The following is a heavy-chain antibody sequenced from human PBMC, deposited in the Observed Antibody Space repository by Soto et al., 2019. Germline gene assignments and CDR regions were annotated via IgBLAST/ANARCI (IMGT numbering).Heavy chain of an antibody. CDR3: ASIAAPGTTQFDF. CDR1: GGSLGSSSYY. V-gene: IGHV4-39*01. J-gene: IGHJ4*02. CDR2: IYYSGNT. Sequence: SETLSLTCTVSGGSLGSSSYYWGWIRQSPGKGLEWIGNIYYSGNTFYNPSLKSRVTISVDTSKNQFYLHLGAVTAADTAIFYCASIAAPGTTQFDFWGQGTMVTVYS. D-gene: IGHD6-13*01.